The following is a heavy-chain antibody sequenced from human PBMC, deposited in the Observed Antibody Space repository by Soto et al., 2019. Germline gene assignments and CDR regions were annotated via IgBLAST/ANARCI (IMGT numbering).Heavy chain of an antibody. CDR2: INHSGST. Sequence: PSETLSLTCAVYGGSFSGYYWSWIRQPPGKGLEWIGEINHSGSTNYNPSLKSRVTISLDTSKNQFSLKLSSVTAADTAVYYCARGTNSGTSLHSFDYWGQGTLVTVSS. J-gene: IGHJ4*02. CDR3: ARGTNSGTSLHSFDY. D-gene: IGHD1-26*01. V-gene: IGHV4-34*01. CDR1: GGSFSGYY.